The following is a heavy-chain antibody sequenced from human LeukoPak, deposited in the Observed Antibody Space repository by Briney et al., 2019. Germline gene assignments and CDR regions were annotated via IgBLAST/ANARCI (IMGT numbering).Heavy chain of an antibody. CDR3: ARRRDFIDY. V-gene: IGHV3-7*03. D-gene: IGHD3/OR15-3a*01. Sequence: PGGSLRLSCAASGFTFDDFAMHWVRQAPGKGLEWVANIKQDGSEKYYVDSVKGRFTTSRDNAKNSLYLQMNSLRAEDTAVYYCARRRDFIDYWGQGTLVTVSS. CDR1: GFTFDDFA. J-gene: IGHJ4*02. CDR2: IKQDGSEK.